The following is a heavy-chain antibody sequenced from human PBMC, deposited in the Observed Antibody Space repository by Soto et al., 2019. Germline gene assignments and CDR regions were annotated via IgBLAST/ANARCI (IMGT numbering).Heavy chain of an antibody. CDR2: ISYDGSNK. Sequence: QVQLVESGGGVVQPGRSLRLSCAASGFTFSSYAMHWVRQAPGKGLEWVAVISYDGSNKYYADSVKGRFTISRDNSRNMLYLQMNSLRAEDTAVYYCARDGGYCSGGSCSEYFQHWGQGTLVTVSS. CDR1: GFTFSSYA. CDR3: ARDGGYCSGGSCSEYFQH. D-gene: IGHD2-15*01. J-gene: IGHJ1*01. V-gene: IGHV3-30-3*01.